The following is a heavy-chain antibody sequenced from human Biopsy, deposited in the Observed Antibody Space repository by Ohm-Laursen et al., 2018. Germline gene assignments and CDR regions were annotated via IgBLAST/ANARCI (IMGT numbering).Heavy chain of an antibody. CDR1: GYSFTSYY. CDR3: ARNTGWYGDLYYFDY. V-gene: IGHV1-46*01. CDR2: INPSGSTT. D-gene: IGHD6-19*01. Sequence: GASVKVSCKASGYSFTSYYMHWVRQAPGQGLEWMGMINPSGSTTSYPQIFQGRVTMTRDTSKSTVYMEPSSLRSADTAVYFCARNTGWYGDLYYFDYWGQGTLVTVSS. J-gene: IGHJ4*02.